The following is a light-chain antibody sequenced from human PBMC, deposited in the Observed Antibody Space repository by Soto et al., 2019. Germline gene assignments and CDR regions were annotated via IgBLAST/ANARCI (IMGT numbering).Light chain of an antibody. CDR2: SNN. V-gene: IGLV1-47*02. Sequence: QSVLTQPPSASGTPGQRVTISCSGSSSNIGSNYGYWYQQLPGTAPKLLIYSNNQRPSGVPDRFSGSKSGTSASLAISGLRSEDECEYYCAAWDDRLSGWVFGGGTKLTVL. J-gene: IGLJ3*02. CDR1: SSNIGSNY. CDR3: AAWDDRLSGWV.